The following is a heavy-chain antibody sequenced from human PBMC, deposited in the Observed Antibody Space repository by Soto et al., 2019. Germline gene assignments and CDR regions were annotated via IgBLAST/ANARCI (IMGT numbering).Heavy chain of an antibody. Sequence: GGSLRLSCAASGFTFSNYAMHWVRQAPGKGLEWVALTSYDGNNEYYTDSVKGRFTISRDNSKNTLFLQMNSPRPEDTAVYYCAKDKGVFNWATSYFDYWGQGARGTVSA. CDR2: TSYDGNNE. CDR3: AKDKGVFNWATSYFDY. J-gene: IGHJ4*02. V-gene: IGHV3-30*18. CDR1: GFTFSNYA. D-gene: IGHD1-1*01.